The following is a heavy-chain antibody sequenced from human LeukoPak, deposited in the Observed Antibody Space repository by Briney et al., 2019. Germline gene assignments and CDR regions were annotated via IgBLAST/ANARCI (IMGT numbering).Heavy chain of an antibody. J-gene: IGHJ4*02. CDR1: GFTVSSNY. CDR3: AKDPSLYSSSSADY. V-gene: IGHV3-53*01. CDR2: IYSGGST. Sequence: PGGSLRLSCAASGFTVSSNYMSWVRQAPGKGLEWVSVIYSGGSTYYADSVKGRFTISRDNSKNTLYLQMNSLRAEDTAVYYCAKDPSLYSSSSADYWGQGTLVTVSS. D-gene: IGHD6-6*01.